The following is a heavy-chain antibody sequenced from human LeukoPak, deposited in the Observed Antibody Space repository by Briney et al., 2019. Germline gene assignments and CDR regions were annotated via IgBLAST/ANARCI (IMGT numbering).Heavy chain of an antibody. J-gene: IGHJ5*02. Sequence: GGSLRLSCAASGFSFSSYGMHWVRQAPGRGLEWVSTITGGGDGTNHADSVKGRFTISRDNSKNTLYLQMNSLRAEDTAVYYCAKAISSSGRHRPFDPWGQGTLVTVSS. CDR1: GFSFSSYG. V-gene: IGHV3-23*01. D-gene: IGHD6-19*01. CDR2: ITGGGDGT. CDR3: AKAISSSGRHRPFDP.